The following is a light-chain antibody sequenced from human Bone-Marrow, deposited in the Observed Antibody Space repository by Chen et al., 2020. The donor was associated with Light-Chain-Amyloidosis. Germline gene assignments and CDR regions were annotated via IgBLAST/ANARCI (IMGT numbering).Light chain of an antibody. J-gene: IGLJ2*01. CDR2: DVS. CDR1: SGDVGGYDV. Sequence: QSALTQPRSVSGSPGRSVTISCTGTSGDVGGYDVVSWYQQYPVKAPKLIIYDVSKRPSGVPDRFSGSKSGNTASLTISELQAADEADYYCCSTAGRSTLVFGGGTTLTVL. V-gene: IGLV2-11*02. CDR3: CSTAGRSTLV.